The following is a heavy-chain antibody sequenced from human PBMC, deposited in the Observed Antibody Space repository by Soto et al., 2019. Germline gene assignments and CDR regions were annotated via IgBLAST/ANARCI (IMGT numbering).Heavy chain of an antibody. D-gene: IGHD3-9*01. J-gene: IGHJ4*02. CDR3: ARASQCKSYFDCFAWLDY. CDR2: IYSSGET. V-gene: IGHV4-4*07. Sequence: SETLSLTCTVSGDSISGLYWTWIRQPAGKGLEWIGRIYSSGETNYNPSLTGRVIMSLDTSKNQFSLRLTSVTAADTAVYYCARASQCKSYFDCFAWLDYWGQGTLVTVSS. CDR1: GDSISGLY.